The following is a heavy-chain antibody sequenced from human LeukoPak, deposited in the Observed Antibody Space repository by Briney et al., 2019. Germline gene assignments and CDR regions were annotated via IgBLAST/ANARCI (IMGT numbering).Heavy chain of an antibody. V-gene: IGHV3-30*18. CDR2: ISYDGSNK. D-gene: IGHD3-9*01. Sequence: GRSLRLSCAASGFTFSSYGMHWVRQAPGTGLEWVAVISYDGSNKYYADSVKGRFTISRDNSKDTLYLQMNSLRAEDTAVYYCAKDNHSGYTSYAFDIWGQGTMVTVSS. CDR3: AKDNHSGYTSYAFDI. J-gene: IGHJ3*02. CDR1: GFTFSSYG.